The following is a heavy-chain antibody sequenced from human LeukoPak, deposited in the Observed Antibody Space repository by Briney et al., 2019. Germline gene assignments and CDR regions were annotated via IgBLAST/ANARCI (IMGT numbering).Heavy chain of an antibody. CDR1: GYSFTSYW. V-gene: IGHV5-51*01. CDR2: IYPGDSVT. CDR3: ARLYYYDSSGYSTIDAFDI. J-gene: IGHJ3*02. Sequence: GESLKISCKGSGYSFTSYWIGWVRQMPGKGLEWMGIIYPGDSVTRYSPSFQGQVTISADKSISTAYLQWSSLKASDTAMYYCARLYYYDSSGYSTIDAFDIWGQGTMVTVSS. D-gene: IGHD3-22*01.